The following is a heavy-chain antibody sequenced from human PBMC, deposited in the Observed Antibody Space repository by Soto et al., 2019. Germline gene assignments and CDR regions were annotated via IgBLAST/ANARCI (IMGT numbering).Heavy chain of an antibody. Sequence: ASVKVSFKAPGYTYTTYAISWVRQAPGQGLEWMGWISAYNGNTNYAQNLQGRVTMTTDTSTSTAYMELRSLRSDDTAVYYCTRDGPPFDYWGQGTLVTVS. J-gene: IGHJ4*02. CDR1: GYTYTTYA. V-gene: IGHV1-18*01. CDR2: ISAYNGNT. CDR3: TRDGPPFDY.